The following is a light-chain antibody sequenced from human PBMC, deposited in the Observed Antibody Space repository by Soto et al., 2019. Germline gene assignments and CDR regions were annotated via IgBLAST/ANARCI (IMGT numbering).Light chain of an antibody. J-gene: IGKJ4*01. CDR3: QQYGSSSLT. CDR2: GAS. V-gene: IGKV3-20*01. CDR1: QSLSSTH. Sequence: EIVLTQSPGTLSLSPGERATLSCRASQSLSSTHLAWYQQKPGQAPRVLIYGASSRATGIPDRFSGSGSGTDFTLTISRLEPEDFEVYYCQQYGSSSLTFGGGTKVDIK.